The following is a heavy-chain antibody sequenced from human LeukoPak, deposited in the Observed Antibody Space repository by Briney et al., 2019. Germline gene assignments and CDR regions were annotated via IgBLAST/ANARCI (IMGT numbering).Heavy chain of an antibody. Sequence: GGSLRPSCAASGFTFSSYGMHWVRQAPGKGLEWVAVIWYDGSNKYYADSVKGRFTISRDNSKNTLYLQMNSLRAEDTAVYYCAREDSKLDYYDSSGQDYWGQRTLVTVSS. CDR3: AREDSKLDYYDSSGQDY. V-gene: IGHV3-33*01. J-gene: IGHJ4*02. CDR2: IWYDGSNK. CDR1: GFTFSSYG. D-gene: IGHD3-22*01.